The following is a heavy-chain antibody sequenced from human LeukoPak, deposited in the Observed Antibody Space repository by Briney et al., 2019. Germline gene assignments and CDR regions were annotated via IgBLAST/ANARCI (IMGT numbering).Heavy chain of an antibody. Sequence: GASVKVSCKASGGTFSSYAISWVRQAPGQGLEWMGGIIPIFGTVNYAQKFQGRVTITTDESTSTAYMELSSLRSEDTAVYYCARWEYSSSWPHFDYWGQGTLVTVSS. CDR3: ARWEYSSSWPHFDY. D-gene: IGHD6-13*01. V-gene: IGHV1-69*05. CDR1: GGTFSSYA. CDR2: IIPIFGTV. J-gene: IGHJ4*02.